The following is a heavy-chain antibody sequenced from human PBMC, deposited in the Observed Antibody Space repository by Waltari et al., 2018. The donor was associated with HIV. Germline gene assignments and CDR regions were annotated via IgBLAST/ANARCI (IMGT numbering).Heavy chain of an antibody. D-gene: IGHD2-15*01. V-gene: IGHV3-21*04. CDR1: GFDFSRFS. CDR2: LRRDTYEA. J-gene: IGHJ4*02. CDR3: VRDDPGYVPIDY. Sequence: LVQSGGGEVPEGGSLLLSCSGSGFDFSRFSLNWVRQTPRRGLEWVGSLRRDTYEANYLASVRGRFTISRDNARSSAFLEMTGLRVEDTATYYCVRDDPGYVPIDYWGQGSQVIVS.